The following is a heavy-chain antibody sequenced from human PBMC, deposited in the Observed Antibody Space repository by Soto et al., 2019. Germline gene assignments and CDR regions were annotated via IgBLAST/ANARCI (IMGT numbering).Heavy chain of an antibody. V-gene: IGHV3-30*18. CDR3: AKAGTAAGTRYYYYYYMDV. CDR2: ISYDGSNK. J-gene: IGHJ6*03. CDR1: GFTFSSYG. D-gene: IGHD6-13*01. Sequence: GGSLRLSCAASGFTFSSYGMHWVRQAPGKGLEWVAVISYDGSNKYYADSVKGRFTISRDNSKNTLYLQMNSLRAEDTAMYYCAKAGTAAGTRYYYYYYMDVWGKGTTVTVSS.